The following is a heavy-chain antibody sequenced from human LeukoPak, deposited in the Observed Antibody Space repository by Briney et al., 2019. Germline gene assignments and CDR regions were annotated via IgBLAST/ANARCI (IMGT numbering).Heavy chain of an antibody. D-gene: IGHD2-2*01. CDR3: ARALSSTRTLDV. CDR2: INHSGST. Sequence: SETMSLTCAVYGGSFSGYYWSWIRQPPGKGLEWIGEINHSGSTNYNPSLKSRVTISVDTSKNQFSLKLSSVTAADTAVYYCARALSSTRTLDVWGKGTTVTVSS. CDR1: GGSFSGYY. J-gene: IGHJ6*04. V-gene: IGHV4-34*01.